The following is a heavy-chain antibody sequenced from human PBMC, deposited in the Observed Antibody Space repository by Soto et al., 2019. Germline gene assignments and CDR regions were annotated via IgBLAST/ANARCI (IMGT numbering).Heavy chain of an antibody. D-gene: IGHD6-13*01. Sequence: SETLSLTCTVSGGSISSYYWSWIRQPPGKGLEWIGYIYYSGSTNYNPSLKSRVTISVDTSKNQFSLKLSSVTAADTAVYYCATTDSSSSAFDIWGQGTXVTVSS. CDR1: GGSISSYY. CDR3: ATTDSSSSAFDI. CDR2: IYYSGST. V-gene: IGHV4-59*01. J-gene: IGHJ3*02.